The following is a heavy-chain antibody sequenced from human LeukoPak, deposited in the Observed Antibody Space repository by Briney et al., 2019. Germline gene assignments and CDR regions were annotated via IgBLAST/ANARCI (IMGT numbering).Heavy chain of an antibody. CDR1: GGSISSSSYY. V-gene: IGHV4-39*01. D-gene: IGHD5/OR15-5a*01. J-gene: IGHJ3*02. CDR2: IYYSGST. CDR3: ARHPLIRVSDAFDI. Sequence: KPSETLSLTCTVSGGSISSSSYYWGWIRQPPGKGLEWIGSIYYSGSTYYNPSLKSRVTISVDTSKNQFSLKLSSVTAADTAVYYCARHPLIRVSDAFDIWGQGTMVTVSS.